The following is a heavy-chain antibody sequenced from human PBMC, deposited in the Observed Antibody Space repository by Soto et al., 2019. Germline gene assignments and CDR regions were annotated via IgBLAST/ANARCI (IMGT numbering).Heavy chain of an antibody. Sequence: PGGSLRLSCAASGFTFSSYGMHWVRQAPGKGLEWVAVIWYDGSNKYYADSVKGRFTISRDNSKNTLYLQMNSLRAEDTAVYYCARGPNEQLWYWFDPWGQGTLVTVSS. V-gene: IGHV3-33*01. J-gene: IGHJ5*02. CDR1: GFTFSSYG. CDR2: IWYDGSNK. D-gene: IGHD5-18*01. CDR3: ARGPNEQLWYWFDP.